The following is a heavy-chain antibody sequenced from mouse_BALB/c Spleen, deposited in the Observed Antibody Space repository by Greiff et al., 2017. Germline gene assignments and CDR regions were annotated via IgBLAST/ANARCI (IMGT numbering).Heavy chain of an antibody. CDR3: ARSGYTYYFDY. D-gene: IGHD3-2*02. Sequence: EVKLMESGGGLVQPGGSRKLSCAASGFTFSSFGMHWVRQAPEKGLEWVAYISSGSSTIYYADTVKGRFTISRDNPKNTLFLQMTSLRSEDTAMYYCARSGYTYYFDYWGQGTTLTVSS. CDR1: GFTFSSFG. J-gene: IGHJ2*01. V-gene: IGHV5-17*02. CDR2: ISSGSSTI.